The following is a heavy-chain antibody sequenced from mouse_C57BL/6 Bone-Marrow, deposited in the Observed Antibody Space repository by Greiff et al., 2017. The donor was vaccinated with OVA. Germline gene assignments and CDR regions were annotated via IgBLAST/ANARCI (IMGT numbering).Heavy chain of an antibody. Sequence: VQLQQSGAELARPGASVKLSCKASGYTFTSYGISWVKQRTGQGLEWIGEIYPRSGNTYYNEKFKGKATLTADNSSSTAYMELRSLTSEDSAVYFCARSWEWLLLFAYWGQGTLVTVSA. D-gene: IGHD2-3*01. CDR2: IYPRSGNT. CDR3: ARSWEWLLLFAY. CDR1: GYTFTSYG. J-gene: IGHJ3*01. V-gene: IGHV1-81*01.